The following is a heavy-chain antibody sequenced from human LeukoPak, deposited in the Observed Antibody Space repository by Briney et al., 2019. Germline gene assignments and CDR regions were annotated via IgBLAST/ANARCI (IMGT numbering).Heavy chain of an antibody. Sequence: PGRSLRLSCAASGFTFGSYWMSWVRQAPGKGLEWVANIKQDGSEKHYVDSVEGRFTISRDNAKNSLYLQMISLRAEDTAVYYCARYDFWSDYYIESVWGQGTLVTVSS. V-gene: IGHV3-7*01. CDR1: GFTFGSYW. D-gene: IGHD3-3*01. J-gene: IGHJ4*02. CDR2: IKQDGSEK. CDR3: ARYDFWSDYYIESV.